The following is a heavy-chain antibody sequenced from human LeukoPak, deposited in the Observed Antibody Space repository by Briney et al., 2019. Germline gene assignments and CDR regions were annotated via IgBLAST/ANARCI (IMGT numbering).Heavy chain of an antibody. CDR3: AKGRLYIVRGVPYYNYGMDV. CDR2: ISGSGGRT. Sequence: GGSLRLSCVASGFTFSSYAMSWVRQAPGKGLEWVSAISGSGGRTHYADSVKGRFTISRDNSKSTLFLQMNSLRAEDTAVYYCAKGRLYIVRGVPYYNYGMDVWGQGSTVTVSS. J-gene: IGHJ6*02. V-gene: IGHV3-23*01. CDR1: GFTFSSYA. D-gene: IGHD3-10*01.